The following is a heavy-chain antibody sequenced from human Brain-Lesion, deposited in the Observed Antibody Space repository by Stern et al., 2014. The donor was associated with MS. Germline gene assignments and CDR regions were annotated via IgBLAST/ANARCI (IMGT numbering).Heavy chain of an antibody. CDR2: IYYSGTT. Sequence: QLQLQESGPGLVKPSETLSLTCSVSGGSISRSTYYWGWIRQPPGKGLEWIGSIYYSGTTSYNPSLKSRVTIDTSTNPFSLRLTFGTAADTAVYYCARHDGWLPHYWSQGTLVTVSS. V-gene: IGHV4-39*01. CDR3: ARHDGWLPHY. CDR1: GGSISRSTYY. D-gene: IGHD5-12*01. J-gene: IGHJ4*02.